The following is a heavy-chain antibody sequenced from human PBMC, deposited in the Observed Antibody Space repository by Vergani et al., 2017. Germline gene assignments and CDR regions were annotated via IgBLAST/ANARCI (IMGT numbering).Heavy chain of an antibody. CDR3: ASDVGGRQLLLPYFDY. D-gene: IGHD2-15*01. V-gene: IGHV1-2*02. J-gene: IGHJ4*02. CDR1: GYTFTGYY. Sequence: QVQLVQSGAEVKKPGASVKVSCKASGYTFTGYYMHWVRQAPGQGLEWMGWINPNSGGTNYAQKFQGRVTMTRDTSISTAYMELSRLRSDDTAVYYCASDVGGRQLLLPYFDYWGQGTLVTVSS. CDR2: INPNSGGT.